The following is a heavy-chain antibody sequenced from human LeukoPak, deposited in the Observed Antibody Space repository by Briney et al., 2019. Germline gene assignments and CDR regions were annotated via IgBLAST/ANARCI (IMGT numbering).Heavy chain of an antibody. CDR2: XSHEGSKK. D-gene: IGHD3-22*01. CDR3: ARGRAYYDSSGSGDYFDY. CDR1: GFTFSDXX. V-gene: IGHV3-30-3*01. Sequence: ASGFTFSDXXXXXVRQAPGKXXXXXAXXSHEGSKKYYADSVKGRLTISRDNSKNTLYVQTNSLRVEDTAVYYCARGRAYYDSSGSGDYFDYWGQGTLVTVSS. J-gene: IGHJ4*02.